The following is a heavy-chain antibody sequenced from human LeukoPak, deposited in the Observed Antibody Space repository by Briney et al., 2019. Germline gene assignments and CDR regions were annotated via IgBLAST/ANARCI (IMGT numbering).Heavy chain of an antibody. CDR1: GFTSSSYA. CDR2: ISGSGDST. Sequence: GGSLRLSCAASGFTSSSYAMTWVRQAPVKGLEWVSGISGSGDSTYYADSVKGRFTISRDNSKNTLYLQMNSLRAEDTALYYCTRTRGCSSTSCYADYWGQGTLVTVSS. V-gene: IGHV3-23*01. D-gene: IGHD2-2*01. CDR3: TRTRGCSSTSCYADY. J-gene: IGHJ4*02.